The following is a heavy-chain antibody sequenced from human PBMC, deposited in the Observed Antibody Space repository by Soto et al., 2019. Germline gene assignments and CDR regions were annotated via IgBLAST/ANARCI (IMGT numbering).Heavy chain of an antibody. CDR2: TDYSGNT. J-gene: IGHJ4*02. CDR1: SDSISSYY. D-gene: IGHD6-19*01. Sequence: QVQLQESGPGLVRPSETLSLTCTVSSDSISSYYWIWIRQSPGKGLEWIGYTDYSGNTNYNPSLKSRVTKSGDTSKNQFSLRLSSVTAADTAVYYCARAVGDPLYYLHYWGQGTLVTVSS. CDR3: ARAVGDPLYYLHY. V-gene: IGHV4-59*08.